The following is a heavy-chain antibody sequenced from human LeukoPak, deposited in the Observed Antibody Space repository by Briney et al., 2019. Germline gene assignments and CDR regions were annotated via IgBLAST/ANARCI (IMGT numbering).Heavy chain of an antibody. CDR3: ARDLDY. Sequence: SETLSLTCTVSGVSISSYYWSWIRQPAGEGLEWIGRISTSGSTNFNPSLKSRVTMSVDTSKNHFSLNLSSVTAADTAVYYCARDLDYWGQGTLVTVSS. J-gene: IGHJ4*02. CDR2: ISTSGST. CDR1: GVSISSYY. V-gene: IGHV4-4*07.